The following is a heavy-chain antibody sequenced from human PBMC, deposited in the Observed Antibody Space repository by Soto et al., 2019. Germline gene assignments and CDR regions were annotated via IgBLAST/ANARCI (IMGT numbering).Heavy chain of an antibody. D-gene: IGHD2-2*01. CDR2: IIPKYGTT. CDR1: GGPFNTSG. CDR3: ARTRQRRPVFYVDY. J-gene: IGHJ4*02. V-gene: IGHV1-69*01. Sequence: QVQLMQSGAEVTKPGSSVKVSSKASGGPFNTSGISWVRQAPGQGLEWRGWIIPKYGTTNYARRFQGRVNITSVESTTTAFLELSSLRHDDTAIYYCARTRQRRPVFYVDYWGQGTPVAVTS.